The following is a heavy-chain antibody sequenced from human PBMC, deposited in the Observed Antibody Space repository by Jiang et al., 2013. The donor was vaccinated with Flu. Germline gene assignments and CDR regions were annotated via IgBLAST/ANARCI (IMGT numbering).Heavy chain of an antibody. D-gene: IGHD1/OR15-1a*01. CDR3: ARDPANWNNRHYFDY. Sequence: GASVRVSCTASGYTFTTYAMHWVRQAPGQRLEWMGWINTGNGDTKYSHDFQGRLTITRDTSASTAYMELSGLRSEDTAVYYCARDPANWNNRHYFDYWGQGTLVTVSS. CDR2: INTGNGDT. J-gene: IGHJ4*02. CDR1: GYTFTTYA. V-gene: IGHV1-3*04.